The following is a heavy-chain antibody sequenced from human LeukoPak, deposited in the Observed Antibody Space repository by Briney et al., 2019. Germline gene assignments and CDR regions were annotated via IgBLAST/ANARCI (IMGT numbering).Heavy chain of an antibody. Sequence: GGSLRLSCSASGFTFSTYAMGWVRQGPGKGLEWVSAISNSGGTTYYADSVKGHFTISRDNSKNTLYLQMNSLRGEDTAVYFCAKGRGPTWYLWDDWGQGTLVTVSS. J-gene: IGHJ4*02. CDR3: AKGRGPTWYLWDD. CDR1: GFTFSTYA. D-gene: IGHD2-8*01. CDR2: ISNSGGTT. V-gene: IGHV3-23*01.